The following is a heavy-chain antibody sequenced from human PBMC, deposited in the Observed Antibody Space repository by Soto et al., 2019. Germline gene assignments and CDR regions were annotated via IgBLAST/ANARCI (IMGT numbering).Heavy chain of an antibody. CDR3: AKDPETMVTPRGY. V-gene: IGHV3-30*18. Sequence: QVQLVESGGGVVQPGRSLRLSCAASGFTFSSYGMHWVRQAPGKGLEWVAVISYDGSNKYYADSVKGRFTISRDNSKNTLYLQMNSLRAEDTAVYYCAKDPETMVTPRGYWGQGTLVTVSS. J-gene: IGHJ4*02. CDR2: ISYDGSNK. D-gene: IGHD1-1*01. CDR1: GFTFSSYG.